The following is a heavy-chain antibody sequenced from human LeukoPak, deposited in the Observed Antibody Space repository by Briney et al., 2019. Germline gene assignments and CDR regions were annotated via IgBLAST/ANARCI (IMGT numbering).Heavy chain of an antibody. D-gene: IGHD3-22*01. V-gene: IGHV3-7*03. Sequence: GGSLRLSCAASGFTFSSYWMNWARQAPGKGLEWVASINHNGNVNYYVDSVKGRFTISRDNAKNSLYLQMSNLRAEDTAVYYCAEASSGYYYAAGAFDIWGQGTMVAVSS. CDR1: GFTFSSYW. CDR3: AEASSGYYYAAGAFDI. CDR2: INHNGNVN. J-gene: IGHJ3*02.